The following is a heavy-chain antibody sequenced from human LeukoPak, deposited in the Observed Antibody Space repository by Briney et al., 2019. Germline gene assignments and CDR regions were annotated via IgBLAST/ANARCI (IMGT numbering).Heavy chain of an antibody. CDR2: INPNSGDT. Sequence: SVKVSCKASGYTFTGYYIHWVRQAPRQGLEWMGWINPNSGDTKYAQNFQGRVTMTRDTSISTAYMELSSLRSVDTAVYYCARSKSSDYGDRYYFDSWGQGTLVTVSS. J-gene: IGHJ4*02. CDR3: ARSKSSDYGDRYYFDS. V-gene: IGHV1-2*02. D-gene: IGHD4-17*01. CDR1: GYTFTGYY.